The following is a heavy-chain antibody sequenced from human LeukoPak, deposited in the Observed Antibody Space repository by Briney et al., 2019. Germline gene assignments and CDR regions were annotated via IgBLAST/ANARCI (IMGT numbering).Heavy chain of an antibody. CDR1: RFTFSSYG. J-gene: IGHJ4*02. CDR2: ISGSGTST. CDR3: ARATPTMDY. D-gene: IGHD5-12*01. V-gene: IGHV3-23*01. Sequence: GGSLRLSCAVSRFTFSSYGMSWVRQAPGKGLEWVSVISGSGTSTYYADSVKGRFTISRDNSKNTLYLQMNSLRAEDTAVYYCARATPTMDYWGQGTLVTVSS.